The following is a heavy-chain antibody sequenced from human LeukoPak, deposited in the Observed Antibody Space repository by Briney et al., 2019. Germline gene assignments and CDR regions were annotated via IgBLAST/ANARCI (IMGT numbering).Heavy chain of an antibody. Sequence: GGSLRLSCAASGFTFSSYWMSWVRQAPGKGLEWVANIKQDGSEKYYVDSVKGRFTISRDNAKNSLYLQMNSLRAEDTAVYYCARDLLYGSGSYYPNYYYYYYGMDVWGQGTTVTVSS. CDR1: GFTFSSYW. CDR2: IKQDGSEK. D-gene: IGHD3-10*01. CDR3: ARDLLYGSGSYYPNYYYYYYGMDV. J-gene: IGHJ6*02. V-gene: IGHV3-7*01.